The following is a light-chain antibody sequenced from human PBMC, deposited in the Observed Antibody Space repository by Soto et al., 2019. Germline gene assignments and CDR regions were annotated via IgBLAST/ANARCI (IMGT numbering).Light chain of an antibody. Sequence: QSALTQPRSVSGSPGQSVTISCTGTSSDIGGYNYVSWYQQHPGKAPKLMIYTVTKRPSGVPDRFSGSKSDNTASLTTSGLQADDEADYYCCSYAGSSSYVFGTGTKVTVL. V-gene: IGLV2-11*01. CDR3: CSYAGSSSYV. CDR2: TVT. J-gene: IGLJ1*01. CDR1: SSDIGGYNY.